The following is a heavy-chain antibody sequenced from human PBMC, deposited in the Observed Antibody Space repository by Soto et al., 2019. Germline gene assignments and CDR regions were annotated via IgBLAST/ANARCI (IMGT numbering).Heavy chain of an antibody. V-gene: IGHV4-4*02. CDR2: IYYSGNT. CDR3: ARHPTIARFENGLDV. CDR1: GGSIRSSNW. Sequence: SETLCLTCAVSGGSIRSSNWRCWVRRPPGKGLEWIGYIYYSGNTNYSPSLNCRVTMSVDTAKNQFSLRLTSVTAADTAVYYCARHPTIARFENGLDVWGQGTMVTVSS. J-gene: IGHJ6*02. D-gene: IGHD1-1*01.